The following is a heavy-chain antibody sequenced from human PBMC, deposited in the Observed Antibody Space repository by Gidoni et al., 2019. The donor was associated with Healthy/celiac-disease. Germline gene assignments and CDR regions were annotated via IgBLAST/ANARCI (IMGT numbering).Heavy chain of an antibody. CDR1: GGTFSSYA. V-gene: IGHV1-69*06. Sequence: QVQLVQSGAEVKKPGSSVKVSCKASGGTFSSYAISWVRQAPGQGLEWMGGIIPIFGTANYAQKFQGRVTITADKSTSTAYMELSSLRSEDTAVYYCAREGYCSSTSCYGGIDYWGQGTLVTVSS. CDR3: AREGYCSSTSCYGGIDY. D-gene: IGHD2-2*01. CDR2: IIPIFGTA. J-gene: IGHJ4*02.